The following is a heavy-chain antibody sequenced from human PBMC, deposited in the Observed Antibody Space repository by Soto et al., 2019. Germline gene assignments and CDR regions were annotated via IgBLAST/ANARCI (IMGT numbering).Heavy chain of an antibody. D-gene: IGHD6-6*01. V-gene: IGHV4-31*03. CDR2: IYYSGST. J-gene: IGHJ4*02. CDR3: ARESGIVEYSRTL. Sequence: SETLSLTCTVSGGSISSGGYYWSWIRQHPGKGLEWIGYIYYSGSTYYNPSLKSRVTISVDTSKNQFSLKLSSVTAADTAVYYCARESGIVEYSRTLWGQGTLVTVSS. CDR1: GGSISSGGYY.